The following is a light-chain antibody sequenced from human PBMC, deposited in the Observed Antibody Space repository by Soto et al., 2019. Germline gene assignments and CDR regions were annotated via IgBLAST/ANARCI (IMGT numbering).Light chain of an antibody. V-gene: IGLV1-44*01. J-gene: IGLJ2*01. CDR2: SNN. Sequence: QSVLTQPPSASGTPGQRVTISCSGSSSNVGSKTVNWYQQLPGTAPKLLIHSNNQRPSGVPDRFSGSKSGTSASLAISGLQSEDEADYYCAAWDDSLNGRVVFGGGTKLT. CDR1: SSNVGSKT. CDR3: AAWDDSLNGRVV.